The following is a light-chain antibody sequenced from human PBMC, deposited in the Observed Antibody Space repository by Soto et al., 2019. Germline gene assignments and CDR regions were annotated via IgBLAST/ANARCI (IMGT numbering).Light chain of an antibody. CDR1: SSNIGSNY. CDR3: SAWDDTLSGLYV. CDR2: KNN. J-gene: IGLJ1*01. V-gene: IGLV1-47*01. Sequence: QSVLTQPPSASGTPGQRATFSCSGSSSNIGSNYVYWYQQLPRTAPQHLIYKNNQRASGGPVRFSGSQSGTSPPPAPSGVRSEDEADYYCSAWDDTLSGLYVFGAGTKVTVL.